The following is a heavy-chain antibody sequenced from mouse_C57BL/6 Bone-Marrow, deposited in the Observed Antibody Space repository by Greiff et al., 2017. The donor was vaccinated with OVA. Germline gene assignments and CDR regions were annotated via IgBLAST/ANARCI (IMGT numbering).Heavy chain of an antibody. CDR3: GGIYYDYAMDY. V-gene: IGHV1-26*01. J-gene: IGHJ4*01. CDR1: GYTFTDYY. D-gene: IGHD2-4*01. CDR2: INPNNGGT. Sequence: VQLQQSGPELVKPGASVKISCKASGYTFTDYYMNWVKQSHGKSLEWIGDINPNNGGTSYNQKFKGKATLTVDKSSSTAYMELRSLTSEDSAVYYCGGIYYDYAMDYWGQGTSVTVSS.